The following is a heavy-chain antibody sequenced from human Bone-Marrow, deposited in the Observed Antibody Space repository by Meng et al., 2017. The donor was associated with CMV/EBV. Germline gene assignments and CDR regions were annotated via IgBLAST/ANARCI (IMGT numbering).Heavy chain of an antibody. D-gene: IGHD3-3*01. Sequence: GESLKISCAASGFTFSSYAMHWVRQAPGKGLEWVAVISYDGSNKYYADSVKGRFTISRDNAKNSLYLQMYSLRAEDTAVYYCARGGVDFWCGYYHTIYYFDYWGRSTLVTVSS. CDR2: ISYDGSNK. J-gene: IGHJ4*02. V-gene: IGHV3-30*04. CDR1: GFTFSSYA. CDR3: ARGGVDFWCGYYHTIYYFDY.